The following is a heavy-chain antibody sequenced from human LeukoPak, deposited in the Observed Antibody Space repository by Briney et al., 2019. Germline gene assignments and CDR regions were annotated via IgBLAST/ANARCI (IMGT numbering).Heavy chain of an antibody. J-gene: IGHJ4*02. V-gene: IGHV4-61*01. Sequence: PSETLSLTCTVSGGSVSSGSYYWSWIRQPPGKGLEWIGYIYYSGSTNYNPSLKSRVTISVDTSKNQFSLKLSPVTAADTAVYYCARVGSSTNGEIDYWGQGTLVTVSS. CDR3: ARVGSSTNGEIDY. D-gene: IGHD2-2*01. CDR1: GGSVSSGSYY. CDR2: IYYSGST.